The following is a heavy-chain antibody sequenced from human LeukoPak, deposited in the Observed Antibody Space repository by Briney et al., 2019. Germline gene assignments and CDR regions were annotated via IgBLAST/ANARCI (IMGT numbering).Heavy chain of an antibody. CDR1: GYTFTNYA. D-gene: IGHD6-19*01. Sequence: ASVKHSCKASGYTFTNYAMHWVRQAPGQRLEWMGWINAGNGNTKYSQEFQGRVTITRDTSASTTYMELSSLRSEDMAVYYCARVVKYRSGPLTDLLPYYFDYWGQGTLVTVSS. CDR3: ARVVKYRSGPLTDLLPYYFDY. CDR2: INAGNGNT. J-gene: IGHJ4*02. V-gene: IGHV1-3*03.